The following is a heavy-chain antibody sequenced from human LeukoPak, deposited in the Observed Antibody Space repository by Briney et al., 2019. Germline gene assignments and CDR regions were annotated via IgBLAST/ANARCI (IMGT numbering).Heavy chain of an antibody. V-gene: IGHV3-30*18. CDR3: AKDFSMSTNLRPIERPTFDY. Sequence: GGSLRLSCAASGFTFSSYGMHWVRQAPGKGLEWVAVISYDGSNKYYADSVKGRFTISRDNSKNTLYLQMNSLRAEDTAVYYCAKDFSMSTNLRPIERPTFDYWGQGTLVTVSS. D-gene: IGHD2/OR15-2a*01. CDR2: ISYDGSNK. J-gene: IGHJ4*02. CDR1: GFTFSSYG.